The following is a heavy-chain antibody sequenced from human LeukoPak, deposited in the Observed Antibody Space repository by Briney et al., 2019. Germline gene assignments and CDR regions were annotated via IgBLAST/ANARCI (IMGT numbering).Heavy chain of an antibody. CDR2: ISPHNVNT. D-gene: IGHD1-26*01. V-gene: IGHV1-18*01. CDR1: GYTLTSHG. Sequence: ASVKVSCKAAGYTLTSHGITWLRQSPGQGLEWMGWISPHNVNTNFAQKFQGRVTMTTGTSTNTAYMELRSLRSDDTAIYYCARPVLGGVFIHHSYYHMDVWGKGTTVTISS. CDR3: ARPVLGGVFIHHSYYHMDV. J-gene: IGHJ6*03.